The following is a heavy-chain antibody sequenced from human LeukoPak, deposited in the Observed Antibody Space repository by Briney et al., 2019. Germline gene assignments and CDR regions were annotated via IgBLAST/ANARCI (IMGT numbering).Heavy chain of an antibody. CDR2: IYQTGTT. CDR1: GYSISGGYY. J-gene: IGHJ5*02. Sequence: SETLSLTCAVSGYSISGGYYWGWIRQPPGKGLEWIAIIYQTGTTYYNPSLKSRVTISLDMSKNQFSLKLTSVTAEDTAVYYCARYIMGAIKFDTWGQGTLVIVSS. CDR3: ARYIMGAIKFDT. V-gene: IGHV4-38-2*01. D-gene: IGHD5-12*01.